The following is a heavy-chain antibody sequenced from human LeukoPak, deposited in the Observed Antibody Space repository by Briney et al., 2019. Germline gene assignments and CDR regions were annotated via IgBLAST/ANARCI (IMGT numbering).Heavy chain of an antibody. J-gene: IGHJ6*02. CDR3: ARDGSGRLATPQYYYGMDV. V-gene: IGHV1-18*01. CDR2: ISAYNGNT. D-gene: IGHD1-26*01. Sequence: GASVKVSCKASGYTFTSYGISWVRQAPGQGLEWMGWISAYNGNTNYAQKLQGRVTMTIDTSTSTAYMELRSLRSDDTAVYYCARDGSGRLATPQYYYGMDVWGQGTTVTVSS. CDR1: GYTFTSYG.